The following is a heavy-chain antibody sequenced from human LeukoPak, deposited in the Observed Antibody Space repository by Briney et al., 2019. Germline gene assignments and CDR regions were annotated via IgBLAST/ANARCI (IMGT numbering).Heavy chain of an antibody. CDR2: IDYSGNT. V-gene: IGHV4-39*01. D-gene: IGHD6-19*01. CDR1: GGSISSSSYY. J-gene: IGHJ4*02. Sequence: PSETLSLTCTVSGGSISSSSYYWRWIRQPPGKGLEWIASIDYSGNTYYNLSLKSRVTMFVDTSKNQFSLRLRSVTAADTAVYCCARNPVAGFDFWGQGALVTVSS. CDR3: ARNPVAGFDF.